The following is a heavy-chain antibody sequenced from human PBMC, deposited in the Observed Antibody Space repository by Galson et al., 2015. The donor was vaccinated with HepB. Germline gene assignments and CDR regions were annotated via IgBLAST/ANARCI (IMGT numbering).Heavy chain of an antibody. V-gene: IGHV5-10-1*01. J-gene: IGHJ6*02. CDR2: IDPSDSYT. CDR1: GYSFTSYW. Sequence: QSGAEVKKPGESLRISCKGSGYSFTSYWISWVRQMPGKGLEWMGRIDPSDSYTNYSPSFQGHVTISADKSISTAYLQWSSLKASDTAMYYCARTRISRYYYYGMDVWGQGTTVTVSS. D-gene: IGHD2/OR15-2a*01. CDR3: ARTRISRYYYYGMDV.